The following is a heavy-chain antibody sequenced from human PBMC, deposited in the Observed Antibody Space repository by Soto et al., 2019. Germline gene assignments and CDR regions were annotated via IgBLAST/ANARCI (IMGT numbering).Heavy chain of an antibody. Sequence: GESLRLSCAASGFTFSSYAMSWVRQAPGKGLEWVSAISGSGGSTYYADSVKGRFTISRDNSKNTLYLQMNSLRAEDTAVYYCAKYSWGERYFDYWGQGTLVTVSS. CDR1: GFTFSSYA. CDR3: AKYSWGERYFDY. J-gene: IGHJ4*02. V-gene: IGHV3-23*01. CDR2: ISGSGGST. D-gene: IGHD2-15*01.